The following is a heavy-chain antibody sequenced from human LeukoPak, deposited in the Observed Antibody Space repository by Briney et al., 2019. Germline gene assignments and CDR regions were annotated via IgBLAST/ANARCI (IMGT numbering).Heavy chain of an antibody. Sequence: SGGSLRLSCAASGFTFSSYGMHWVRQAPGKGLEWVAFIRYDGSNKYYADSVKGRFTISRDNSKNTLYLQMNSLRAEDTAVYYCAKIYGAFDRYWGQGTLVTVSS. CDR2: IRYDGSNK. CDR1: GFTFSSYG. V-gene: IGHV3-30*02. J-gene: IGHJ4*02. CDR3: AKIYGAFDRY. D-gene: IGHD4-17*01.